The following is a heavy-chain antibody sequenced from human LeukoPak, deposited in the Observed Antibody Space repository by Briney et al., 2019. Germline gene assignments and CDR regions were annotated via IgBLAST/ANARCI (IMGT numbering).Heavy chain of an antibody. CDR2: INPNSGGT. CDR3: ATLIQST. J-gene: IGHJ5*02. Sequence: ASVKVSCKASGYTFTNYYIHWVRQAPGQGLEWMGWINPNSGGTNYAQRFQGRVTLTRDTSISTAFMELSSLRSDDTAVFYCATLIQSTWGQGTLVIVSS. V-gene: IGHV1-2*02. CDR1: GYTFTNYY.